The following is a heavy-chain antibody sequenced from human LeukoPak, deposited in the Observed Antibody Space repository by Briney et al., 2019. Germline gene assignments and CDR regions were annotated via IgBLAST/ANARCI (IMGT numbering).Heavy chain of an antibody. D-gene: IGHD5-24*01. V-gene: IGHV4-34*01. Sequence: SETLSLTCAVYGGSFSGYYWSWIRQPPGKGLEWIGEINHSGSTNYNPSLKSRVTISVDTSKNQFSLKLSSVTAADTAVYYCARDLWGYNEGDRFDYWGQGTLVTVSS. J-gene: IGHJ4*02. CDR2: INHSGST. CDR3: ARDLWGYNEGDRFDY. CDR1: GGSFSGYY.